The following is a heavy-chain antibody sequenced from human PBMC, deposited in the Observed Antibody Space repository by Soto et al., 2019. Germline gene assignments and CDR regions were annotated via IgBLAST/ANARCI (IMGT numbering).Heavy chain of an antibody. J-gene: IGHJ4*02. CDR1: GFGFSRYS. D-gene: IGHD3-16*01. CDR3: SRLDTDMIKTAGY. CDR2: ISSSSAYI. Sequence: GGSLRLSCAASGFGFSRYSMNYVRQAPGKGLEWVSCISSSSAYIQYADSVKGRFTISRDSAKNSMYLQMNSLTVEDTAMYYCSRLDTDMIKTAGYWGQGTQVTGSS. V-gene: IGHV3-21*01.